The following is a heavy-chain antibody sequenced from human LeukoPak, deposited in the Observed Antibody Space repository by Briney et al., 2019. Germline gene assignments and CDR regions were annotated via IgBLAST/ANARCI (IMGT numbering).Heavy chain of an antibody. J-gene: IGHJ4*02. D-gene: IGHD6-19*01. CDR3: ARPFNAVAATDADY. CDR1: GYTFTSYD. Sequence: ASVKVSCKASGYTFTSYDINWVRQATGQGLEWMGWMNTNSGNTGYAQKFQGRVTMTRNTSISTAYMELSSLRSEDTAVYYCARPFNAVAATDADYWGQGTLVTVSS. CDR2: MNTNSGNT. V-gene: IGHV1-8*01.